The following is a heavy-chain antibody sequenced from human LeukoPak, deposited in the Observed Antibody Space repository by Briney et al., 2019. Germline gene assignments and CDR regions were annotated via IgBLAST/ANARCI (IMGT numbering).Heavy chain of an antibody. J-gene: IGHJ6*02. CDR3: ASSPYLSDYYGMDV. V-gene: IGHV3-7*01. D-gene: IGHD2-2*01. Sequence: GGSLRLSCAASGFTFSSYWMSWVRQAPGKGLEGVANIKQDGSEKYYVDSVKGRFTISRDNAKNSLYLQMNSLRAEDTAVYYCASSPYLSDYYGMDVWGQGTTVTVSS. CDR1: GFTFSSYW. CDR2: IKQDGSEK.